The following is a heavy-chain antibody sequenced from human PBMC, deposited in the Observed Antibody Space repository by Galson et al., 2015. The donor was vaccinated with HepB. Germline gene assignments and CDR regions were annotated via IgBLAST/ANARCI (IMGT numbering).Heavy chain of an antibody. V-gene: IGHV3-30*02. CDR1: GFTFSSYG. J-gene: IGHJ4*02. CDR3: AKVGEVAAAGREIDY. D-gene: IGHD6-13*01. CDR2: IRYDGSNK. Sequence: SLRLSCAASGFTFSSYGMHWVRQAPGKGLEWVAFIRYDGSNKYYADSVKGRFTISRDNSKNALYLQMNSLRAEDTAVYYCAKVGEVAAAGREIDYWGQGTLVTVSS.